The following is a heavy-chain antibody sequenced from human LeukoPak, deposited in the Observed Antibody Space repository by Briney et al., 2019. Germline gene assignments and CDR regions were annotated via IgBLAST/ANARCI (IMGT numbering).Heavy chain of an antibody. Sequence: GGSLRLSCAASGFTFSSYWMSWVRQAPGKGLEWVGLIRSKAYGETTDYAASVKGRFTISRDDSKSIAYLQMNSLKTEDTAVYYCTRSPSMRYCSGGSCPDNWGQGTLVTVSS. J-gene: IGHJ4*02. D-gene: IGHD2-15*01. CDR3: TRSPSMRYCSGGSCPDN. CDR2: IRSKAYGETT. V-gene: IGHV3-49*04. CDR1: GFTFSSYW.